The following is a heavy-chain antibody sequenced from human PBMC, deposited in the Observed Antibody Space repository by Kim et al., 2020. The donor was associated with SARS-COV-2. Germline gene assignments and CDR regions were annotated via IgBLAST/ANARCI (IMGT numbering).Heavy chain of an antibody. CDR3: ARRLRYFDWLSPSYYYYYMDV. J-gene: IGHJ6*03. V-gene: IGHV1-8*01. Sequence: ASVKVSCKASGYTFTSYDINWVRQATGQGLEWMGWMNPNSGNTGYAQKFRGRVTMTRNTSISTAYMELSSLRSEDTAVYYCARRLRYFDWLSPSYYYYYMDVWGKGTTVTVSS. D-gene: IGHD3-9*01. CDR2: MNPNSGNT. CDR1: GYTFTSYD.